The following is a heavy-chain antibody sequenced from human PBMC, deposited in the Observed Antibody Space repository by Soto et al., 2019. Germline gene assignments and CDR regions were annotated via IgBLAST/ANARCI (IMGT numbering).Heavy chain of an antibody. CDR1: GGSISSGDYY. D-gene: IGHD3-22*01. CDR3: ARERYYYDSSHWFNS. V-gene: IGHV4-31*03. Sequence: PSETLSLTCTVSGGSISSGDYYWSWIRQHPEKGLEWIGYIFYSGNTFYNPSLKSRVTISVDTSKNQFSLKLSSVTAADTAVYYCARERYYYDSSHWFNSCGQGSLVTVSS. CDR2: IFYSGNT. J-gene: IGHJ5*01.